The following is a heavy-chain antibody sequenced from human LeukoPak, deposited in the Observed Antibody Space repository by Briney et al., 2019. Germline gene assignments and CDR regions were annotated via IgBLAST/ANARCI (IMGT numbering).Heavy chain of an antibody. V-gene: IGHV1-46*01. D-gene: IGHD2-15*01. CDR3: ARDVTSVVAATLFDY. CDR1: GYTFTSYY. J-gene: IGHJ4*02. Sequence: ASVKVSCKASGYTFTSYYIHWVRQAPGQGLEWMGIINPSAGSTTYAQELQGRVTMTRDTSTSTVYMELSSLRSDDTAVYYCARDVTSVVAATLFDYWGQGTLVTVSS. CDR2: INPSAGST.